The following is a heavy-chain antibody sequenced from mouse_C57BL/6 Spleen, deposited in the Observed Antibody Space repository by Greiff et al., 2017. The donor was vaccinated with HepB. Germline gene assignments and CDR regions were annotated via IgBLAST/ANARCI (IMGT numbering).Heavy chain of an antibody. J-gene: IGHJ1*03. CDR3: ARRYYYGSRDWYFDV. D-gene: IGHD1-1*01. CDR2: ILPGSGST. Sequence: QVQLQQSGAELMKPGASVKLSCKATGYTFTGYWIEWVKQRPGHGLEWIGEILPGSGSTNYNEKFQGKATFTADNSSNTAYMQLSSLTTEDSAIYYCARRYYYGSRDWYFDVWGTGTTVTVSS. CDR1: GYTFTGYW. V-gene: IGHV1-9*01.